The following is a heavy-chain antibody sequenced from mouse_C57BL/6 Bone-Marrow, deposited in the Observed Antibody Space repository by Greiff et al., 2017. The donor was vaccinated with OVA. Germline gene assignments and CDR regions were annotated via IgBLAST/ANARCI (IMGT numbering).Heavy chain of an antibody. CDR2: IYPSDSET. CDR1: GYTFTSYW. CDR3: ARGGTFPYCFDY. V-gene: IGHV1-61*01. J-gene: IGHJ2*01. Sequence: QVQLQQPGAELVRPGSSVKLSCKASGYTFTSYWMDWVKQRPGQGLEWIGNIYPSDSETHYNQKFKDKATLTVDKSSSTAYMQLSSLTSEDSAVYYCARGGTFPYCFDYWGQGTTLTVSS.